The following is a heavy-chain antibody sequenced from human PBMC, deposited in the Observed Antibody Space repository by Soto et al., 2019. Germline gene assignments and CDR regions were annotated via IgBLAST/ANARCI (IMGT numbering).Heavy chain of an antibody. J-gene: IGHJ4*02. CDR3: ARDEEFYYDSSGYPLDY. D-gene: IGHD3-22*01. CDR2: IIPIFGTA. V-gene: IGHV1-69*01. CDR1: GGTFGSYA. Sequence: SVKVSCKASGGTFGSYAISWVREAPVQGLEWMGGIIPIFGTANYAQKFQGRVTITADESTSTAYMELSSLRSEDTAVYYCARDEEFYYDSSGYPLDYWGQGTLVTVSS.